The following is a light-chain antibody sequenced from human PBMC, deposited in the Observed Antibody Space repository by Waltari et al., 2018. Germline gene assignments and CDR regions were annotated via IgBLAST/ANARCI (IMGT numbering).Light chain of an antibody. V-gene: IGKV3-20*01. CDR1: QSIGRY. CDR2: GAS. CDR3: QNHERLPAV. J-gene: IGKJ1*01. Sequence: EIVLTQSPGTLSLSPGERATLSCRASQSIGRYLVWYQQQPGQAPRPLIYGASSRAAGIPDRFSGSGSGTDFSLTISRLEPEDFAVYYCQNHERLPAVFGQGTKVEIK.